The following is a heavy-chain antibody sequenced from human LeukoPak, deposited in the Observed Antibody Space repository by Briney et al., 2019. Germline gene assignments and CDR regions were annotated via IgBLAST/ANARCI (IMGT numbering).Heavy chain of an antibody. CDR2: INYSGVT. CDR3: AIYSSSSGRIDP. CDR1: SGSITSSVYY. Sequence: SETLSLTCTVSSGSITSSVYYCSWIRQPQGKGLEWIAGINYSGVTHYNPSLKSRVTISVDTSKNHFSLNLSSVTAADTAVYYCAIYSSSSGRIDPWGQGTLVTVSS. D-gene: IGHD2-15*01. J-gene: IGHJ5*02. V-gene: IGHV4-39*02.